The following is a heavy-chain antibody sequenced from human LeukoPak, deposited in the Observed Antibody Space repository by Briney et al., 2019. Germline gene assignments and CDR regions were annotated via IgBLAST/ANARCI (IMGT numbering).Heavy chain of an antibody. V-gene: IGHV3-20*04. CDR2: INGNGGTT. CDR3: ARGAVTGYYYYYYMDV. J-gene: IGHJ6*03. CDR1: GFTFDDYG. D-gene: IGHD3-9*01. Sequence: GGFLRLSCAASGFTFDDYGMIWVRQAPGKGLECVSGINGNGGTTRYADSVKGRFTISRDNAKDSLYLQMSSLRAEDTALYFCARGAVTGYYYYYYMDVWGKGTTVTASS.